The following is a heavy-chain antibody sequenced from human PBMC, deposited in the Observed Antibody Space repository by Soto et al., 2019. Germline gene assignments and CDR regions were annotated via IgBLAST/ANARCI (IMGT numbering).Heavy chain of an antibody. CDR1: GFIFRNDY. CDR3: AADPYNWNYWFDP. D-gene: IGHD1-20*01. Sequence: GGSLRLSCVASGFIFRNDYMSWVRQAPGKGLEWVAKTNKDGSEAYYVDSLEGRFTISRDNAKNLLFLEMKSLRVDDTAVYYCAADPYNWNYWFDPWGQGTLVTVSS. J-gene: IGHJ5*02. CDR2: TNKDGSEA. V-gene: IGHV3-7*03.